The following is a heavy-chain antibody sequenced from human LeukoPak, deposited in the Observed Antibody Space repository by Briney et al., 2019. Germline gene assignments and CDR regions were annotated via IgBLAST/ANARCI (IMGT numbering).Heavy chain of an antibody. V-gene: IGHV1-18*01. D-gene: IGHD3-16*01. CDR3: ARDLGDYDYVWGSTGHLDY. CDR1: GYTFTSYG. CDR2: ISAYNGNT. Sequence: SVKVSCKAFGYTFTSYGISWVRQAPGQGLEWMGWISAYNGNTNYAQKLQGRVTMTTDTSTSTAYMELRSLRSDDTAVYYCARDLGDYDYVWGSTGHLDYWGQGTLVTVSS. J-gene: IGHJ4*02.